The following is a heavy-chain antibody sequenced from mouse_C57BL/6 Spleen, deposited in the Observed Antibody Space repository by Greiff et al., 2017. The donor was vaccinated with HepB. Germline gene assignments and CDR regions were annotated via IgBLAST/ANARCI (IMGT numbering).Heavy chain of an antibody. CDR3: ARGDYLFYFDY. Sequence: EVKLMESGGGLVKPGGSLKLSCAASGFTFSSYAMSWVRQTPEKRLEWVATISDGGSYTYYPDNVKGRFTISRDNAKNNLYLQMSHLKSEDTAMYYCARGDYLFYFDYWGQGTTLTVSS. D-gene: IGHD5-5*01. CDR1: GFTFSSYA. V-gene: IGHV5-4*03. J-gene: IGHJ2*01. CDR2: ISDGGSYT.